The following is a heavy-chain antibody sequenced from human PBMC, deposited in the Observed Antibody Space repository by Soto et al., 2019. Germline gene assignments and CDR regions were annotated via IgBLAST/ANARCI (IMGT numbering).Heavy chain of an antibody. Sequence: NPSETLSLTCTVSGGSISSGGYYWSWIRQHPGKGLEWIGYIYYSGSTYYNPSLKSRVTISVDTSKNQFSLKLSSVTAADTAVYYCARNRLTMTEGFDYWGQGTLVTVSS. CDR3: ARNRLTMTEGFDY. J-gene: IGHJ4*02. D-gene: IGHD3-22*01. CDR2: IYYSGST. CDR1: GGSISSGGYY. V-gene: IGHV4-31*03.